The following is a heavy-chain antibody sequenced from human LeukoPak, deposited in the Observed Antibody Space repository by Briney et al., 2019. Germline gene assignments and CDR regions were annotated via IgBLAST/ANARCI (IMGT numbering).Heavy chain of an antibody. CDR2: INHNGNVN. CDR3: ARGGGLDV. J-gene: IGHJ6*02. Sequence: GGSLRLSCVGSGFSFISVWLNWARQAPGKGLEWVASINHNGNVNYYVDSVKGRFTISRDNAKNSLYLQMSNLRAEDTAVYFCARGGGLDVWGQGATVTVSS. D-gene: IGHD3-16*01. CDR1: GFSFISVW. V-gene: IGHV3-7*03.